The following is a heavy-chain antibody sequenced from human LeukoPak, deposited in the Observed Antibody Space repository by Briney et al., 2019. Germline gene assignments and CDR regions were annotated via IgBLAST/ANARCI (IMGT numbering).Heavy chain of an antibody. Sequence: PSETLSLTCTVSGGSISGYSWSWIRQPPGKGLEWLGYIYYSGSTNYNPSLKSRVTISVDTSKNHFSLKLTSVTAADTAVYYCARYRRNNDYYLDDWGQGILVTVSS. D-gene: IGHD2-8*01. CDR2: IYYSGST. CDR3: ARYRRNNDYYLDD. CDR1: GGSISGYS. V-gene: IGHV4-59*01. J-gene: IGHJ4*02.